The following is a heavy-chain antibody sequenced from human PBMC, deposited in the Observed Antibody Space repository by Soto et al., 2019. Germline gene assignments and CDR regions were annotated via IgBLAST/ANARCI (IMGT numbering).Heavy chain of an antibody. Sequence: GGSLRLSCAASGFTFSSYGMHWVRQAPGKGLEWVAVISYDGSNKYYADSVKGRFTISRDNSKNTLYLQMNSLRAEDTAVYYCAKDLNILGVPYFDYWGQGTLVTVSS. CDR1: GFTFSSYG. V-gene: IGHV3-30*18. D-gene: IGHD3-10*01. J-gene: IGHJ4*02. CDR2: ISYDGSNK. CDR3: AKDLNILGVPYFDY.